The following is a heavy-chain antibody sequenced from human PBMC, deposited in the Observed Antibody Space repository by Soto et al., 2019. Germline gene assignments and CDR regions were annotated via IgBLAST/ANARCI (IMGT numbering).Heavy chain of an antibody. J-gene: IGHJ4*02. CDR3: ARAQAPMGSGSYYKFDY. D-gene: IGHD3-10*01. Sequence: SAETLSLTCTVSGGSISSGDYYSICIRQRPWKGLEWIGYIYYSGSTYYNPSLKSRVTISVDTSKNQFSLKLSSVTAADTAVYYCARAQAPMGSGSYYKFDYWGQGALVTVSS. V-gene: IGHV4-30-4*01. CDR1: GGSISSGDYY. CDR2: IYYSGST.